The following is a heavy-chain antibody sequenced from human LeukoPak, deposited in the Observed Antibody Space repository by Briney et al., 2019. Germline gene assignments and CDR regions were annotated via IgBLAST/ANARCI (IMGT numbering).Heavy chain of an antibody. CDR1: GGSSLGYY. D-gene: IGHD2-2*01. CDR3: ASYKRAPAAIDY. V-gene: IGHV4-34*01. J-gene: IGHJ4*02. CDR2: LNQRGSP. Sequence: SETLSLTCAVYGGSSLGYYWGWFRQPPGKGREGMGKLNQRGSPNYTPSLKSRVTISVDTSKNQFFLKLSSVTAADTAVYYCASYKRAPAAIDYWGQGTLVTVSS.